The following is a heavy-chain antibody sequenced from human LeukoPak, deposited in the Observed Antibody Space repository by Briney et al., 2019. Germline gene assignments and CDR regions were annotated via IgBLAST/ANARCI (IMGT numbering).Heavy chain of an antibody. J-gene: IGHJ4*02. V-gene: IGHV3-20*01. CDR2: INWNGGST. CDR1: GFTFDDYG. D-gene: IGHD3-22*01. CDR3: ARGDSSGYYFDY. Sequence: GGSLRPSCAASGFTFDDYGMSWVRQAPGKGLEWVSGINWNGGSTGYADSVKGRFTISRDNARNSLYLQMNSLRAEDTALYHCARGDSSGYYFDYWGQGTLVTVSS.